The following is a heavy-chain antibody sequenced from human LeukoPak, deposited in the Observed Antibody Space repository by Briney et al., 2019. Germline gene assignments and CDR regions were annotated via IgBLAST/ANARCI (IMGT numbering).Heavy chain of an antibody. CDR3: ARLAYCGGDCSWRGYYYMDV. J-gene: IGHJ6*03. CDR1: GYSFTSYW. D-gene: IGHD2-21*01. CDR2: IYPGDSDT. Sequence: GESLKISCKGSGYSFTSYWIGWVRQMPGKGLEWMGIIYPGDSDTRYSPSFQGQVTISADKSISTAYLQWSSLKASDTAMYYCARLAYCGGDCSWRGYYYMDVWGKGTTVTVSS. V-gene: IGHV5-51*01.